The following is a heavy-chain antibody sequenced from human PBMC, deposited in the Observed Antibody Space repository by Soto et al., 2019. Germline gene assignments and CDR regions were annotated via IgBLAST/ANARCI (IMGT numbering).Heavy chain of an antibody. CDR3: ASVCGGDCHNGMDV. V-gene: IGHV4-31*03. Sequence: QVQLQESGPGLVKPSQTLSLTCTVSGGSISSGGYYWSWIRQHPGKGREWIGYIEYSGSTYYNPSPDSRVSISVDTSKNPYSLKLRSVTAADTAVYDLASVCGGDCHNGMDVWGQGTTVTVSS. CDR1: GGSISSGGYY. CDR2: IEYSGST. D-gene: IGHD2-21*02. J-gene: IGHJ6*02.